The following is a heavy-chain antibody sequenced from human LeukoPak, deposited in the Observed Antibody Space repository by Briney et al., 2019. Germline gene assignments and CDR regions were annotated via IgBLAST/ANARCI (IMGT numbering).Heavy chain of an antibody. CDR3: TRDNHYGSGGEKEDAFDI. J-gene: IGHJ3*02. CDR2: IYYSGIT. Sequence: SETLSLTCTISGGSITSSSYYWGWIRQPPGKGLEWIGSIYYSGITYYNPSLKSRVTISVETSKNQFSLKLSSVTAADTAVYYCTRDNHYGSGGEKEDAFDIWGQGTMVTVSS. D-gene: IGHD3-10*01. CDR1: GGSITSSSYY. V-gene: IGHV4-39*07.